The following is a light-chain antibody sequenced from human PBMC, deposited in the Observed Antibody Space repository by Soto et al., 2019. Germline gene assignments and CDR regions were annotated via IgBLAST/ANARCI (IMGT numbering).Light chain of an antibody. CDR1: SSDVGGYNY. CDR2: DVS. Sequence: QSVLTQPASVSGSPGQSITISCTGTSSDVGGYNYVSWYQQHPGKAPKLMIYDVSYRPSGVSNRFSGSKSGNTASLTISGLQAEDEADYYCRSYTTSSTLIFGGGTKLTVL. V-gene: IGLV2-14*01. CDR3: RSYTTSSTLI. J-gene: IGLJ2*01.